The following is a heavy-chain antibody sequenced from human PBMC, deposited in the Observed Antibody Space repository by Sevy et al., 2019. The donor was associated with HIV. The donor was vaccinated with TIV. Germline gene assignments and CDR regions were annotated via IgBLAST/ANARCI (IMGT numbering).Heavy chain of an antibody. CDR3: ARDVALPAFDI. J-gene: IGHJ3*02. CDR1: GFTFSSYS. Sequence: GGSLRLSCAASGFTFSSYSMNWVRQAPGKGLEWVSSISSSSSYIYYADSVKGRFTISRDKAKNSLYLQMNSLRAEDTAVYYCARDVALPAFDIWGQGTMVTVSS. CDR2: ISSSSSYI. V-gene: IGHV3-21*01.